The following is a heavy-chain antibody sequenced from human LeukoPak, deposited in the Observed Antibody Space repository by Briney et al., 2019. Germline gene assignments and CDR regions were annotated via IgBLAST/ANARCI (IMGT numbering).Heavy chain of an antibody. CDR1: GFTFSHYS. CDR3: AKDTLTMVRGVIIKPKGISDYMDV. V-gene: IGHV3-21*01. D-gene: IGHD3-10*01. J-gene: IGHJ6*03. CDR2: ISSSSSYI. Sequence: GGSLRLSCAASGFTFSHYSMNWVRQAPGEGLEWVSSISSSSSYIYSAHSVRGRFTISRDNAKNSLSLQMNSLRAEDTAVYYCAKDTLTMVRGVIIKPKGISDYMDVWGKGTTVTISS.